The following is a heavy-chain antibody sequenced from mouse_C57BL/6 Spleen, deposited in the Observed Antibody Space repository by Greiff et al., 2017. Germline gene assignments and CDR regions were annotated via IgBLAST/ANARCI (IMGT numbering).Heavy chain of an antibody. CDR2: IDPEDGDT. Sequence: VQLQQSGAELVRPGASVKLSCTASGFNIKDYYMHWVKQRPEQGLEWIGRIDPEDGDTEYAPKFQGKATMTADTSSNTAYLQLSSLTSEDTAVYYCTRADYGSGYSFWDYWGQGTTLTVSS. CDR3: TRADYGSGYSFWDY. V-gene: IGHV14-1*01. CDR1: GFNIKDYY. D-gene: IGHD1-1*01. J-gene: IGHJ2*01.